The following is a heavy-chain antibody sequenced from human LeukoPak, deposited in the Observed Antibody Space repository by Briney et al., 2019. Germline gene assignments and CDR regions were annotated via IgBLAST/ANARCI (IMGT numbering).Heavy chain of an antibody. J-gene: IGHJ4*02. CDR3: ARWGWHYDSSGFDY. CDR1: GFTFSSYA. Sequence: GGSLRLSCAASGFTFSSYAMHWVRQAPGKGLEWVAVISYDGSNKYYADSVKGRFTISRDNSKNTLYLQMNSLRAEDTAAYYCARWGWHYDSSGFDYWGQGTLVTVSS. D-gene: IGHD3-22*01. V-gene: IGHV3-30-3*01. CDR2: ISYDGSNK.